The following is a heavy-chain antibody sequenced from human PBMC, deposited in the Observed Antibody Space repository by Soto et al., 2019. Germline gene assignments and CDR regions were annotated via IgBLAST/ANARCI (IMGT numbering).Heavy chain of an antibody. CDR3: AREISLSAGSYFDY. Sequence: GGSLRLSCTASGFTFNTYNMNWVRQAPGKGLEWVSYISSSSYTIKYADSVEGRFTVSRDNGKKSLYLQMNSLRDEDTAVYFCAREISLSAGSYFDYWGQGTLVTVS. CDR2: ISSSSYTI. V-gene: IGHV3-48*02. D-gene: IGHD3-10*01. J-gene: IGHJ4*02. CDR1: GFTFNTYN.